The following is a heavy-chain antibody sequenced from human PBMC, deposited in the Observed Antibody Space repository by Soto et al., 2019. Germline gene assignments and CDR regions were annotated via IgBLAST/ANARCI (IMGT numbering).Heavy chain of an antibody. CDR2: INAGNGNT. CDR3: ARDIFFDYDILTGYQTGPRGYYFDY. CDR1: GYTFTSYA. J-gene: IGHJ4*02. Sequence: ASLKVSCKASGYTFTSYAMHWVRQAPGQRLEWMGWINAGNGNTKYSQKFQGRVTITRDTSASTAYMELSSLRSEDTAVYYCARDIFFDYDILTGYQTGPRGYYFDYWGQGTLVTVSS. D-gene: IGHD3-9*01. V-gene: IGHV1-3*01.